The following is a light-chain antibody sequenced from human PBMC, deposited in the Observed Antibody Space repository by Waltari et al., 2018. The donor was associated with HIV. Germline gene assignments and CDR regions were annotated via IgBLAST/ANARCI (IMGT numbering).Light chain of an antibody. J-gene: IGLJ3*02. V-gene: IGLV1-40*01. CDR2: GNT. CDR3: QSYDSGLSGWV. CDR1: SPNLGAGHD. Sequence: QSVLPHPPSVSGAPGQMVTISCYGISPNLGAGHDVPWYHQVTGTAPQLLIHGNTNRPSGVPDRFSGSKSGTSASLVITGLQAEDEADYYCQSYDSGLSGWVFGGGTKLTVL.